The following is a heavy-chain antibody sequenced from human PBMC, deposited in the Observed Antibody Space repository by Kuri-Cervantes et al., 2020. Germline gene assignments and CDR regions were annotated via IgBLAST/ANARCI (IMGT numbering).Heavy chain of an antibody. Sequence: SLKISCAASGFTFDDYAMHWVRQAPGKGLEWVSGISWNSGSIGYADSVKGRFTISRDNAKNSLYLQMNSLRAEDTAVYYCAREHRSTRIDFWGQGTLVTVSS. CDR3: AREHRSTRIDF. V-gene: IGHV3-9*01. J-gene: IGHJ4*02. CDR2: ISWNSGSI. CDR1: GFTFDDYA.